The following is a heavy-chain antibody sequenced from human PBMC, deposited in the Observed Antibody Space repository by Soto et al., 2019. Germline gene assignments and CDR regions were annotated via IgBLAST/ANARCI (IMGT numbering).Heavy chain of an antibody. J-gene: IGHJ4*01. CDR2: ITYDGSNQ. V-gene: IGHV3-30-3*01. Sequence: PGGSLRLSCAASGFIFSSYTMHWVRQAPGKGLEWVGVITYDGSNQYYADSVKGRFTISRDNSRNMLFLQMNSLRPDDTAVYYCARAPSGSYPEFDYWGHVTLVTVSS. D-gene: IGHD1-26*01. CDR3: ARAPSGSYPEFDY. CDR1: GFIFSSYT.